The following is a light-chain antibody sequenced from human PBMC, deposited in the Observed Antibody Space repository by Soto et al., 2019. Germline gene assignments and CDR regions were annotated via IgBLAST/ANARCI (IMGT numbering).Light chain of an antibody. J-gene: IGKJ4*01. CDR2: AAS. CDR3: QQYHKWPPLT. CDR1: QSVTTN. Sequence: EIVMTQSPATLSVPPGERATLSCRASQSVTTNLAWYQQKPGQAPRLVIYAASTRATGVPVRFTGSGSGTEFTLTISSLQSEDFGVYYCQQYHKWPPLTFGGGTKVDIK. V-gene: IGKV3-15*01.